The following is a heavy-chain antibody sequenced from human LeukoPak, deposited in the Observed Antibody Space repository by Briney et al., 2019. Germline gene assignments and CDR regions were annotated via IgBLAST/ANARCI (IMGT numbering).Heavy chain of an antibody. Sequence: GGSLRLSCAASGFTFSSYEMNWVRQAPGKGMEWVAYISSISSYIYYADSVKGRLTISRDNSKNSLYLQMDSLRAEDTAVYYCARSDGYSSGWYLYWGQGTLVTVSS. CDR2: ISSISSYI. CDR1: GFTFSSYE. CDR3: ARSDGYSSGWYLY. J-gene: IGHJ4*02. D-gene: IGHD6-19*01. V-gene: IGHV3-21*05.